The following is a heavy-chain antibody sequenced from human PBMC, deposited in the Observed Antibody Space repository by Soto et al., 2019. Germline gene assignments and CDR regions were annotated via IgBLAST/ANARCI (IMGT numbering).Heavy chain of an antibody. Sequence: QVQLVESGGGVVQPGRSLRLSCAASGFTFSSYAMHWVRQAPGKGLEWVAVISYDGSNKYYADSVKGRFTISRDNSKNTLYLQMNSLRAEDTAVYYCARSGYCSGGSCYKDGFDPWGQGTLGTVSS. CDR2: ISYDGSNK. V-gene: IGHV3-30-3*01. J-gene: IGHJ5*02. D-gene: IGHD2-15*01. CDR3: ARSGYCSGGSCYKDGFDP. CDR1: GFTFSSYA.